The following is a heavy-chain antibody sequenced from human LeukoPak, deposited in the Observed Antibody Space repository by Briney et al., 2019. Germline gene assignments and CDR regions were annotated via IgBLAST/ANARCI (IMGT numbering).Heavy chain of an antibody. V-gene: IGHV1-2*02. CDR2: INPNTGDT. D-gene: IGHD2-15*01. CDR3: ARDERCSGTSCYSSFDY. J-gene: IGHJ4*02. Sequence: ASVKVSCKASGYTFTGYYMHWVRQAPGQGLEWMGWINPNTGDTNYAQKFHGRVTMTRDTSISTAYMELSRLRSGDTAVYYCARDERCSGTSCYSSFDYWGQGTLVTVSS. CDR1: GYTFTGYY.